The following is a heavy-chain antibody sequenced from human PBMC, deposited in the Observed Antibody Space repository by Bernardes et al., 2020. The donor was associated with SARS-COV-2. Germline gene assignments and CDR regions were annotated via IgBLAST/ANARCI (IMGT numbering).Heavy chain of an antibody. CDR3: ARGQRSYYFDY. V-gene: IGHV1-69*02. Sequence: SVKVSCKASGGTFSSYTISWVRQAPGQGLEWMGRIIPILGIANYAQKFQGRVTITADKSTSTAYMELSSLRSEDTAVYYCARGQRSYYFDYWGQGTLVTVSS. D-gene: IGHD1-26*01. CDR2: IIPILGIA. CDR1: GGTFSSYT. J-gene: IGHJ4*02.